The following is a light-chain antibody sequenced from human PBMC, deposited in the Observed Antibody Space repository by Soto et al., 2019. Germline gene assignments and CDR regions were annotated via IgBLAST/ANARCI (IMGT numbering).Light chain of an antibody. V-gene: IGLV2-14*03. CDR3: SSYTSSFTVV. Sequence: QSALTQPASVSGSPGQSITISCTGSSSDVGGYNYVSWYQHHPGKAPKLMIYDVTNRPSGISNRFSGSKSGNTASLTISGLQAEDEADYFFSSYTSSFTVVFGGGTQLTVL. CDR1: SSDVGGYNY. J-gene: IGLJ2*01. CDR2: DVT.